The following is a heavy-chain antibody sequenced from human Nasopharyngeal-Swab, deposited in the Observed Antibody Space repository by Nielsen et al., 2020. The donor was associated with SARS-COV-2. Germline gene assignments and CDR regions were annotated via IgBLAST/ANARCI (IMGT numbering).Heavy chain of an antibody. CDR1: GFTFGSYS. D-gene: IGHD6-13*01. V-gene: IGHV3-23*01. Sequence: GGSLRLSCAASGFTFGSYSMSWLRQAPGKGLEWVSTITGNGDTTYYADSVKGRFTISRDNSENTVYLQMNSLRAEDTALYHCARPLSRDSTWTTEANWFDPWGQGTLVTVSS. J-gene: IGHJ5*02. CDR3: ARPLSRDSTWTTEANWFDP. CDR2: ITGNGDTT.